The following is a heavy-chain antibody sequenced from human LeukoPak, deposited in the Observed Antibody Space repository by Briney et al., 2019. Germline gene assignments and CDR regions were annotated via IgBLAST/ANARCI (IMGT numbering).Heavy chain of an antibody. Sequence: GGSLRLSCAASGFTVNDNYMHWVCQAPGKGLEWVSLVSTGGIIHYAHSVKGRFTISRDNSKNTLYLQMNSLRVEDTAVYYCARENTVTYGSLDYWGQGTLVTVSS. D-gene: IGHD4-17*01. V-gene: IGHV3-66*01. CDR3: ARENTVTYGSLDY. J-gene: IGHJ4*02. CDR1: GFTVNDNY. CDR2: VSTGGII.